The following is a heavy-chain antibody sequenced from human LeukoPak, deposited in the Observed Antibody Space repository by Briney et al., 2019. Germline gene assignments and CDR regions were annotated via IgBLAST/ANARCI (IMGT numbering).Heavy chain of an antibody. CDR1: GGSINSTTYY. CDR2: IYYSGST. Sequence: SETLSLTCTVSGGSINSTTYYWGWIRQPPGKGLEWIGYIYYSGSTNYTPSLRSRFTISVDTSKNQFSLKLSSVTAADTAVYYCARTAVSGTIDYWGQGTLVTVSS. V-gene: IGHV4-61*05. D-gene: IGHD6-19*01. J-gene: IGHJ4*02. CDR3: ARTAVSGTIDY.